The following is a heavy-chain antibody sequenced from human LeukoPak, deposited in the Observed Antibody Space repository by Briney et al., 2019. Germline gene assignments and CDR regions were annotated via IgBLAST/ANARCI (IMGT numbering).Heavy chain of an antibody. CDR3: VRDRFVVVPAEMPGDSNKGMDV. Sequence: ASVKVSCKASGYTFTSYGISWVRQAPGQGLEWMGWISAYNGNTKSAQKFQGRVTMTTDTSTSTAYMEVRSLRSDDTAVYYCVRDRFVVVPAEMPGDSNKGMDVWGQGPRVIVSS. V-gene: IGHV1-18*01. CDR2: ISAYNGNT. D-gene: IGHD2-2*01. CDR1: GYTFTSYG. J-gene: IGHJ6*02.